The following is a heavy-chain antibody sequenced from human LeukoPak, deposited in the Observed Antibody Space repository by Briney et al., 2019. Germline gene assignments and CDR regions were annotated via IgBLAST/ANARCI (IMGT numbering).Heavy chain of an antibody. V-gene: IGHV3-23*01. CDR3: ARVSILIVPYYAFDI. J-gene: IGHJ3*02. CDR1: GFTFSSYA. Sequence: PGGSLRLSCAASGFTFSSYAMSWVRQAPGKGLEWVSAISGSGGSTYDADSVKGRFTISRDNAKNSLYLQMNSLRAEDTAVYYCARVSILIVPYYAFDIWGQGTMVTVSS. D-gene: IGHD2/OR15-2a*01. CDR2: ISGSGGST.